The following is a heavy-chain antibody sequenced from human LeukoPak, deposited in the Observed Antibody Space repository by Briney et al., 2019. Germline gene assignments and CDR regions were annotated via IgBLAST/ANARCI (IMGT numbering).Heavy chain of an antibody. Sequence: KPGGSLRLSCAASGFTLSDYYMSWIRQAPGKGLEWVSYISSSGSTIYYADSVKGRFTISRDNAKNSLYLQMNSLRAEDTAVYYCASPRLRPFGVVLPYYHYYMDVWGKGTTVTVSS. CDR1: GFTLSDYY. CDR3: ASPRLRPFGVVLPYYHYYMDV. CDR2: ISSSGSTI. V-gene: IGHV3-11*04. D-gene: IGHD3-3*01. J-gene: IGHJ6*03.